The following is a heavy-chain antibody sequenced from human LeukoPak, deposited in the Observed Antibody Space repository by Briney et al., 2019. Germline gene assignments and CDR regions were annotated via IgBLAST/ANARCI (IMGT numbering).Heavy chain of an antibody. Sequence: GGSLRLSCAASGFTFSDYYMSWIRQAPGKGLEWVSYISSSGSTIYYADSVKGRFTISRDNAKNSLYLQMNSLRAEDTAVYYCARDSPIVVSAAAHYWGQGTLVTVSS. CDR2: ISSSGSTI. V-gene: IGHV3-11*01. CDR3: ARDSPIVVSAAAHY. J-gene: IGHJ4*02. D-gene: IGHD2-2*01. CDR1: GFTFSDYY.